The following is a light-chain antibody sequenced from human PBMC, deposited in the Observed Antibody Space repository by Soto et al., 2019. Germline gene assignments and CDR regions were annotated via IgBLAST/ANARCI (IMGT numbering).Light chain of an antibody. CDR3: ATWDDSRNGV. J-gene: IGLJ1*01. V-gene: IGLV1-44*01. Sequence: QSVLTQPPSASGTPGQRITISCSGSTSNIESHPVNWFQQVPGAAPKLLITTNNQRPSGVPDRFSGSKSGASASLAISGLQSDDEATYYCATWDDSRNGVFGTGTKVTVL. CDR1: TSNIESHP. CDR2: TNN.